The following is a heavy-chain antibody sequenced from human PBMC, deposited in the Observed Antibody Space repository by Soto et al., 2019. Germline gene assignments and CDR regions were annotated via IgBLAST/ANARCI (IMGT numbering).Heavy chain of an antibody. CDR2: IYHSGST. CDR1: GGSISSSNW. Sequence: SETLSLTCAVSGGSISSSNWWSWVRQPPGKGLEWIGEIYHSGSTNYNPSLKSRVTISVDKSKNQFSLKLSSVTAADTAVYYSAREEYSSSGYYFDYWGQGTLVTVSS. V-gene: IGHV4-4*02. D-gene: IGHD6-6*01. J-gene: IGHJ4*02. CDR3: AREEYSSSGYYFDY.